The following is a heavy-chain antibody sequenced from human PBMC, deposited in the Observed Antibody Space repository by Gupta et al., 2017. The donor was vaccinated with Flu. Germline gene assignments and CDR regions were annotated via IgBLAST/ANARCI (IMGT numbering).Heavy chain of an antibody. D-gene: IGHD1-26*01. CDR3: AKDEILEGFYSFDF. CDR1: GFTFSNFA. J-gene: IGHJ4*02. CDR2: ISGSGGKT. V-gene: IGHV3-23*01. Sequence: EVQLLESEGGLVQPGGSLRISCVASGFTFSNFAMSWVRQAPGKGLEWVSGISGSGGKTDYADSVKGRFTISRANTKNTLYLQMNGLRPEDMAVYYCAKDEILEGFYSFDFWGQGTLVTVSS.